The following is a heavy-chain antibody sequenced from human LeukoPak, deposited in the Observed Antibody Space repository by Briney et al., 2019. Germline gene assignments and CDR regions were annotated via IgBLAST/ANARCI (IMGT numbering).Heavy chain of an antibody. CDR3: ASPGGGLGGDDVFDF. Sequence: SVKVSCKASGGTFSSYAISWVRQAPGQGLEWMGGIIPIFGTANYAQKFQGRVTITADESTSTAYMELSSLRSEDTAVYYCASPGGGLGGDDVFDFGAKGKMVTVFS. D-gene: IGHD3-16*01. J-gene: IGHJ3*01. CDR1: GGTFSSYA. CDR2: IIPIFGTA. V-gene: IGHV1-69*13.